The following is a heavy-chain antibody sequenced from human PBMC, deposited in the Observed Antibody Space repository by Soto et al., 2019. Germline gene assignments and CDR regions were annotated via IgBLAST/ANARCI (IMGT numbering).Heavy chain of an antibody. D-gene: IGHD3-10*01. CDR2: ISSNGGST. CDR3: ARDRGGYVPGIYSFDY. Sequence: GGSLRLSCAASGFTFSSYAMHWVRQAPGKGLEYVSAISSNGGSTYYANSVKGRFTISRDNSKNTLYLQMGSLRAEDMAVYYCARDRGGYVPGIYSFDYGGQETLVTASS. J-gene: IGHJ4*02. CDR1: GFTFSSYA. V-gene: IGHV3-64*01.